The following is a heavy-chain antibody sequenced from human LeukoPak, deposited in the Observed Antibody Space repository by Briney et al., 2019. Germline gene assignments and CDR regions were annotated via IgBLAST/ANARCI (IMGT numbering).Heavy chain of an antibody. J-gene: IGHJ1*01. CDR3: ANTTRVAPDGRAEYFQH. V-gene: IGHV4-59*02. CDR1: GGSVSSYY. CDR2: RYDGGRD. D-gene: IGHD5-24*01. Sequence: SETLSLTCTVSGGSVSSYYWSWIRQPPGKGLEWIGCRYDGGRDLYNPSLKSRVTISVDASEKQISLSLRSVTAADTAIYYCANTTRVAPDGRAEYFQHWGQGTLVTVSS.